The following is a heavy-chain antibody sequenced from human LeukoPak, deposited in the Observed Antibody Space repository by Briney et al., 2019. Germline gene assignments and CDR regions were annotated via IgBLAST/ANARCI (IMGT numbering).Heavy chain of an antibody. CDR2: FDPEDGET. CDR3: ATESRITMVRGGAFDI. D-gene: IGHD3-10*01. CDR1: GYTLTELS. Sequence: ASVKVSCKVSGYTLTELSMHWVRQAPGKGLEWMGVFDPEDGETIYAQKFQGRVTITEDTSTDTAYMELSSLRSGDTAVYYCATESRITMVRGGAFDIWGQGTMVTVSS. V-gene: IGHV1-24*01. J-gene: IGHJ3*02.